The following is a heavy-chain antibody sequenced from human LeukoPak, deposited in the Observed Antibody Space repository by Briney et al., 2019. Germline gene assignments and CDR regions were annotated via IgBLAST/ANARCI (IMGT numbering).Heavy chain of an antibody. CDR3: ARGVGDIVVVPAATRVGLYYFDY. CDR2: INPSGGST. D-gene: IGHD2-2*01. V-gene: IGHV1-46*03. J-gene: IGHJ4*02. CDR1: GYTFTSYY. Sequence: ASVKVSCKASGYTFTSYYMHWVRQAPGQGLEWMGIINPSGGSTSYAQKFQGRVTMTRDTSTSTVYMELGSLRSEDTVVYYCARGVGDIVVVPAATRVGLYYFDYWGQGTLVTVSS.